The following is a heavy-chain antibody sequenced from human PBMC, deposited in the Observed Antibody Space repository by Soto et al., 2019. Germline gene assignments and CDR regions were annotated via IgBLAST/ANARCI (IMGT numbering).Heavy chain of an antibody. CDR1: GGSVSGSYYY. CDR2: VFHTGFT. Sequence: LSETLSLTCAVSGGSVSGSYYYWAWLRQSPGKGPEWIGSVFHTGFTSYNPSLESRVSVSVDTSKSQFSLKLSAVTASDTAVYYCATSQKGYNWNYFDHWGQGALVTVPQ. J-gene: IGHJ4*02. V-gene: IGHV4-39*01. D-gene: IGHD1-1*01. CDR3: ATSQKGYNWNYFDH.